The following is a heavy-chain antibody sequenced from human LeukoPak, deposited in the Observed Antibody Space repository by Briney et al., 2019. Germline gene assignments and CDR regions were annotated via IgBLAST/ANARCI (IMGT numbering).Heavy chain of an antibody. CDR2: IYYTGST. J-gene: IGHJ4*02. Sequence: SETLSLTCTVSGGSISSSSYYWGWLRQPPGKGLEWIGSIYYTGSTYYNPSLKSRVSISADTSKNQFSLKLFSVTAADTAVYYCARLAYYEDYWGQGTLVTVSS. V-gene: IGHV4-39*01. CDR1: GGSISSSSYY. CDR3: ARLAYYEDY. D-gene: IGHD3-22*01.